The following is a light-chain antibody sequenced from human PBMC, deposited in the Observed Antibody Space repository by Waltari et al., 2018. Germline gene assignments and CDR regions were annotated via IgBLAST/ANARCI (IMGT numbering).Light chain of an antibody. CDR2: EGR. CDR3: CSYAGSTTSVM. Sequence: QSALTQPASVSGSPGQSIPISCTGTSSDVGSYNLFSWYQHHPGKAPKVIIYEGRKRPSGVSNRFSGSKSGNTASLTISGLQAEDEADYYCCSYAGSTTSVMFGGGTKLTVL. CDR1: SSDVGSYNL. J-gene: IGLJ3*02. V-gene: IGLV2-23*01.